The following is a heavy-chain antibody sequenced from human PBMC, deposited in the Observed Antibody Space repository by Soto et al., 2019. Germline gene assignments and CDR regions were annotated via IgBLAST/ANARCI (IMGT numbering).Heavy chain of an antibody. CDR1: GGSISSYY. Sequence: SETLSLTCTVSGGSISSYYWSWIRQPPGKGLEWIGYIYYSGSTNYNPSLKSRVTISVDTSKNQFSLKLSSVTAADTAVYYCARIPPLYYDFWSGVGWFDPWGQGTLVTVSS. CDR2: IYYSGST. J-gene: IGHJ5*02. D-gene: IGHD3-3*01. CDR3: ARIPPLYYDFWSGVGWFDP. V-gene: IGHV4-59*01.